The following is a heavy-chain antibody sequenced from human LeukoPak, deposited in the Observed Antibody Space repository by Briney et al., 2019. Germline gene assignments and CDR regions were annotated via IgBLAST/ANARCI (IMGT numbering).Heavy chain of an antibody. CDR2: LFYSGNT. D-gene: IGHD4-17*01. Sequence: PLETLSLTCGVSGGSISNRGYYWGWIRQPPGKGLEWIGSLFYSGNTYYNPSLKSRVTISVDTSNNQFSLKLTSVTAADTAIYYCVRLMTTVTVDYWGQGTLVTVSS. J-gene: IGHJ4*02. V-gene: IGHV4-39*01. CDR3: VRLMTTVTVDY. CDR1: GGSISNRGYY.